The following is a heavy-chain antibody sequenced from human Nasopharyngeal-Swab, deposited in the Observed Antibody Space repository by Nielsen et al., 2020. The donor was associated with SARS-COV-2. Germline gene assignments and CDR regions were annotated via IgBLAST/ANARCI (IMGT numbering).Heavy chain of an antibody. CDR3: AKDGYYYDSSGYGMDV. D-gene: IGHD3-22*01. Sequence: WLRQPPGKGLEWVSVIYSGGSSTHYADSVKGRFTISRDNSKNTLYLQMNSLRAEDTAVYYCAKDGYYYDSSGYGMDVWGQGTTVTVSS. CDR2: IYSGGSST. J-gene: IGHJ6*02. V-gene: IGHV3-23*03.